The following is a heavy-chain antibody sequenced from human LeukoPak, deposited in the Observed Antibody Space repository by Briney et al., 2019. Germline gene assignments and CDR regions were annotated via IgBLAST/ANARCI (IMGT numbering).Heavy chain of an antibody. J-gene: IGHJ4*02. V-gene: IGHV1-69*05. Sequence: ASVKVSCKASGGTFSSYAISWVRQAPGQGLEWMGRIIPIFGTANYAQKFQGRVTITTDESTSTAYMELGSLRSEDTAVYYCARGSLGLYYYDSSGYVHFDYWGQGTLVTVSS. D-gene: IGHD3-22*01. CDR2: IIPIFGTA. CDR1: GGTFSSYA. CDR3: ARGSLGLYYYDSSGYVHFDY.